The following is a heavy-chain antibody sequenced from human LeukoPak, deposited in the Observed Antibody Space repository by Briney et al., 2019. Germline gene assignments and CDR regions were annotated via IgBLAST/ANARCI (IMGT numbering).Heavy chain of an antibody. V-gene: IGHV1-8*01. J-gene: IGHJ6*02. CDR2: MNPNSGNT. D-gene: IGHD3-9*01. CDR3: ARGGEYYDILTGYMAYYYGMDV. Sequence: GASVKVSCKASGYTFTSYDINWVRQATGQGLEWMGWMNPNSGNTGYAQKFQGRVTMTRNTSISTAYMELSSLRSEDTAVYYCARGGEYYDILTGYMAYYYGMDVWGQGTTVTVSS. CDR1: GYTFTSYD.